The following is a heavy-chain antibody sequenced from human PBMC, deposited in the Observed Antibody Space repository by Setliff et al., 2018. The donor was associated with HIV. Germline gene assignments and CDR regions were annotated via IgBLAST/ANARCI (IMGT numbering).Heavy chain of an antibody. CDR3: ATSGYSSSWYRDY. CDR1: GFTVSSNY. J-gene: IGHJ4*02. V-gene: IGHV3-53*01. D-gene: IGHD6-13*01. Sequence: QPGGSLRLSCAASGFTVSSNYMSWVRQAPGKGLEWVSVIYSGGSTYYADSVKGRFTISRDNSKNTLYLQMNSLRAEDTAVYYCATSGYSSSWYRDYWGQGTLVTVSS. CDR2: IYSGGST.